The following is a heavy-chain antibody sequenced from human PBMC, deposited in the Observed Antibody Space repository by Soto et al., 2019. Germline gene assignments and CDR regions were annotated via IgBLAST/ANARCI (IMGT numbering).Heavy chain of an antibody. CDR1: GGSISSYY. D-gene: IGHD3-16*01. Sequence: PSETLSLTCTVSGGSISSYYWSWIRQPPGKGLEWIGYIDYSGSTNYNPSLKSRVTISVDTSKNQLSLKLSSVTAADTAVYYCARDNYAPFDYWGQGTLVTVS. J-gene: IGHJ4*02. CDR3: ARDNYAPFDY. CDR2: IDYSGST. V-gene: IGHV4-59*01.